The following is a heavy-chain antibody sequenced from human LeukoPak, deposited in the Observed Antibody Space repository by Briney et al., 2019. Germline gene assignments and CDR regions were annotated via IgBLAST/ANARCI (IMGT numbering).Heavy chain of an antibody. Sequence: PGGSLRLSCAASGCTFRSYSINWVRQAPGKGLEWVSSISSSSSYIYYADSVKGGFTISRDNAKNSLYLQMNSLRAEDTAVYYCARVAEAPYYFAYWGQGTLVTVSS. V-gene: IGHV3-21*01. CDR1: GCTFRSYS. J-gene: IGHJ4*02. CDR3: ARVAEAPYYFAY. CDR2: ISSSSSYI.